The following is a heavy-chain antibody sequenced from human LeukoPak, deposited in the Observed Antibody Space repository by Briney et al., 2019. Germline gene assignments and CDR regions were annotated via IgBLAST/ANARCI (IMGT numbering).Heavy chain of an antibody. CDR2: VYSSGSA. CDR3: SRGPENPLNWYFDL. D-gene: IGHD1-14*01. J-gene: IGHJ2*01. Sequence: SQTLSLTCSVSGGSTSSGRFYWNWIRQPAGTGLEWLGHVYSSGSAKYNPSLKSRVAISLDTSKNQFSLKLNSVTADDTAVYYCSRGPENPLNWYFDLWGRGTLVTVSS. V-gene: IGHV4-61*09. CDR1: GGSTSSGRFY.